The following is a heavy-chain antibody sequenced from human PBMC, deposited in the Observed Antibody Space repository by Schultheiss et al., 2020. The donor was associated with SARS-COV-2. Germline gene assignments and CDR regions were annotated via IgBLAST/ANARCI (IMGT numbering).Heavy chain of an antibody. V-gene: IGHV4-61*09. CDR3: ARAGGSGWLSWFDP. Sequence: SETLSLTCTVSGGSISSGNYYWTWIRQPAGKGLEWIGHVYSSGSTNYNPSLKSRVSMSIDTSKNQFSLKLSSVTAADTAVYYCARAGGSGWLSWFDPWGQGTLVTVSS. J-gene: IGHJ5*02. D-gene: IGHD6-19*01. CDR2: VYSSGST. CDR1: GGSISSGNYY.